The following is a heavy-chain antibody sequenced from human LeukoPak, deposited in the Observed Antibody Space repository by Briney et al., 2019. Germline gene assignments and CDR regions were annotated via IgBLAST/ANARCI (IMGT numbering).Heavy chain of an antibody. D-gene: IGHD3-9*01. CDR1: GYSLSSGYY. CDR2: IYHSGST. V-gene: IGHV4-38-2*02. CDR3: ARAAREYFDWFPYYYYGMDV. Sequence: SETLSLTCTVSGYSLSSGYYWGWIRQPPGKGLEWIGSIYHSGSTYYNPSLKSRVTISVDTSKNQFSLKLSSVTAADTAVYYCARAAREYFDWFPYYYYGMDVWGQGTTVTVSS. J-gene: IGHJ6*02.